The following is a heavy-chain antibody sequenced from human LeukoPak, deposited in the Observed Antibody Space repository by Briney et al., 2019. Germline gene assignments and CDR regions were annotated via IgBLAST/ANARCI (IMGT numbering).Heavy chain of an antibody. CDR2: ISAYNGNT. J-gene: IGHJ4*02. D-gene: IGHD3-22*01. V-gene: IGHV1-18*01. Sequence: ASVKVSFKGSGYTFTIYGISWVRQAPGQGRERMGWISAYNGNTNYTQKLQGRVTMTTDTSTSTAYMELRSLRSDDTAVYYCARAGPYYYDSSGCDYWGQGTLVTVSS. CDR3: ARAGPYYYDSSGCDY. CDR1: GYTFTIYG.